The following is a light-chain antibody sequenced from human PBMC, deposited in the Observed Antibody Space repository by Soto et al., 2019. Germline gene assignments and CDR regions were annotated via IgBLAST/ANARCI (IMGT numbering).Light chain of an antibody. CDR3: LQDYGDSWT. J-gene: IGKJ1*01. CDR1: QGISSY. Sequence: DIQLTQSPSFLSASVGDRVTITCRASQGISSYLAWYQQKPGQAPKLLIYAASNLYTGVPSRFSGSRSGTEFTLTISSLQPEDFASYYCLQDYGDSWTFGQGTKVDI. CDR2: AAS. V-gene: IGKV1-9*01.